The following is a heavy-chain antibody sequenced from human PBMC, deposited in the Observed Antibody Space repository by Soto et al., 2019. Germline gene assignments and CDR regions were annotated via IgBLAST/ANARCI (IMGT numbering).Heavy chain of an antibody. CDR1: GGTFSSYA. CDR2: IIPIFGTA. J-gene: IGHJ6*02. Sequence: QVQLVQSGAEVKKPGSSVKVSCKASGGTFSSYAISWVRQAPGQGLEWMGGIIPIFGTANYAQKFQGRVTITADESTSTAYMELSSLRSEDTAVYYCARDFYCGYSYGPRGDYYYYGMDVWGQGTTVTVSS. V-gene: IGHV1-69*12. CDR3: ARDFYCGYSYGPRGDYYYYGMDV. D-gene: IGHD5-18*01.